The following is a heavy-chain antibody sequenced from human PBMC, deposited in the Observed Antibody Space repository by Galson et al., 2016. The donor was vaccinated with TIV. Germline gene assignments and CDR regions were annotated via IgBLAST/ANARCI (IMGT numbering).Heavy chain of an antibody. V-gene: IGHV5-51*01. D-gene: IGHD2-21*01. CDR1: GYTFTTSW. CDR2: IYPEDSDT. J-gene: IGHJ4*02. Sequence: QSGAEVKKSGESLKISCETSGYTFTTSWIAWVRQMPGKGLECMGIIYPEDSDTRYSPSFQGLVTISADTSINTAYLHWSSLKASDSPMYYCATRGCGEDCYSGNGNRGQGTLVTVSS. CDR3: ATRGCGEDCYSGNGN.